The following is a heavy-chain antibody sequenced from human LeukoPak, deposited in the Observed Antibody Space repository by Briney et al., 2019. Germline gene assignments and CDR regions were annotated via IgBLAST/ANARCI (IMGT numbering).Heavy chain of an antibody. V-gene: IGHV4-59*08. J-gene: IGHJ4*02. D-gene: IGHD3-22*01. CDR3: ARLYDSSGYYAFDY. CDR2: IYYSGST. Sequence: SETLSLTCTVSGGSISSYYWSWIRQPPGKGLEWIGYIYYSGSTNYNPSLKSRVTISVDTSKNQFSLKLSSVTAADTAVYYCARLYDSSGYYAFDYWGQGTLVTVSS. CDR1: GGSISSYY.